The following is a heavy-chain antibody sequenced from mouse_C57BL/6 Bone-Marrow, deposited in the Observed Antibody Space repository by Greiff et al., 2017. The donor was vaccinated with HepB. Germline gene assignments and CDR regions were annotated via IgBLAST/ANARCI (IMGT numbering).Heavy chain of an antibody. Sequence: GGGLVQPKGSLKLSCAASGFTFNTYAMHLVRQAPGKGLEWVARIRSKSSNYATYYADSVKDRFTISRDDSQSMLYLQMNNLQTEDTAMYYCVREAYYYGSSKASWFAYWGQGTLVTVSA. D-gene: IGHD1-1*01. V-gene: IGHV10-3*01. CDR1: GFTFNTYA. CDR2: IRSKSSNYAT. CDR3: VREAYYYGSSKASWFAY. J-gene: IGHJ3*01.